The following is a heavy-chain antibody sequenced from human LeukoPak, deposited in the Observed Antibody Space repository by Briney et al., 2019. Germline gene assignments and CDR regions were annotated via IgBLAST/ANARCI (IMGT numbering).Heavy chain of an antibody. D-gene: IGHD5-18*01. V-gene: IGHV4-39*07. J-gene: IGHJ4*02. Sequence: SETLSLTCTVSGGSISTSRYYWGWIRQPPGKGLEWIGSMHYSGSTYYNPSLKSRVTMSVDTSKNQFSLNLNSVTAADTAVYFCARGSYRYGNAFDYWGQGTLVTVSS. CDR3: ARGSYRYGNAFDY. CDR2: MHYSGST. CDR1: GGSISTSRYY.